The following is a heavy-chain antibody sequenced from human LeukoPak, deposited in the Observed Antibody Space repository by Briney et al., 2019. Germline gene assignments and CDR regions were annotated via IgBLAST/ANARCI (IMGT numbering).Heavy chain of an antibody. J-gene: IGHJ4*02. D-gene: IGHD2-2*01. CDR2: ISGSTVST. CDR3: AKGAYQVRYFDY. Sequence: GGSLRLSCAASGFTFTSYAMSWVRQAPGKGLEWVSAISGSTVSTYYADSVKGRFTISRDNSKNTLYLQMNSLRAEDTAVYFCAKGAYQVRYFDYWGQGTLVTVSS. CDR1: GFTFTSYA. V-gene: IGHV3-23*01.